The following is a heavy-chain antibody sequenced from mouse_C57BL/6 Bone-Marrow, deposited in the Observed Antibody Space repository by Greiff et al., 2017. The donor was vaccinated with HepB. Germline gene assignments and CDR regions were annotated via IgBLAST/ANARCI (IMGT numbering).Heavy chain of an antibody. CDR1: GYTFTDHT. Sequence: VQLQQSDAELVKPGASVKISCKVSGYTFTDHTIHWMKQRPEQGLEWIGWIDPENGDTEYASKFQGKATITADTSSNTAYLQLSSLTSEDTAVYYCTTTLNYGSSYRFDYWGQGTTLTVSS. CDR2: IDPENGDT. D-gene: IGHD1-1*01. J-gene: IGHJ2*01. V-gene: IGHV14-4*01. CDR3: TTTLNYGSSYRFDY.